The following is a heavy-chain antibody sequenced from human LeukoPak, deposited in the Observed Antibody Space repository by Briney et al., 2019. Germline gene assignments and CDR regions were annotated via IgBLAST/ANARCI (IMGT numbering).Heavy chain of an antibody. J-gene: IGHJ5*02. CDR1: GGSFSGYY. D-gene: IGHD6-6*01. CDR3: ARGLKLFDP. V-gene: IGHV4-34*01. CDR2: INHSGST. Sequence: PSETLSLTCAVYGGSFSGYYWSWIRQPPGKGLEWIGGINHSGSTNYNPSLKSRVTISVDTSKNQFSLKLSSVTAADTAVYYCARGLKLFDPWGQGTLVTVSS.